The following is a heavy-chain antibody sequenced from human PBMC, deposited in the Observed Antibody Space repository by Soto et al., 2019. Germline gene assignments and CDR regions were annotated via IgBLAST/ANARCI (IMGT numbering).Heavy chain of an antibody. CDR3: ATCQLGEYYYAMDI. J-gene: IGHJ6*02. Sequence: SETLSLTCGVSGDSITTYKWWTWVRQTPGKGLEWIGEIYDSGNTRYNPSLKSRVTISKDTSKNELSLKLSSVTVADTAVYYCATCQLGEYYYAMDIWGQGTTVTVSS. CDR2: IYDSGNT. V-gene: IGHV4-4*02. CDR1: GDSITTYKW. D-gene: IGHD7-27*01.